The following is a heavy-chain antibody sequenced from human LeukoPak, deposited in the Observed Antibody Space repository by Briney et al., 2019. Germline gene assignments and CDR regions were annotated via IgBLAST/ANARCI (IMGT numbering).Heavy chain of an antibody. CDR1: GGSITANL. V-gene: IGHV4-59*01. D-gene: IGHD3-10*01. Sequence: SETLSLTCTVSGGSITANLWSGIRQPPGKGLEWIGYIGYTGTSDYSPSLKSRVTMSVDTSKAQFSLHLSSVTAADTAVYYCAKGSGYFPAWGQGILVTVS. J-gene: IGHJ1*01. CDR3: AKGSGYFPA. CDR2: IGYTGTS.